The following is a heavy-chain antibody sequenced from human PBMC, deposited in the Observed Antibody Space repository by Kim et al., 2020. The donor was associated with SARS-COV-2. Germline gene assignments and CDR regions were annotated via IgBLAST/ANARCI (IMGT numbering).Heavy chain of an antibody. CDR3: AKAGLNDPYGMHV. V-gene: IGHV3-43*01. J-gene: IGHJ6*02. D-gene: IGHD1-1*01. CDR1: GFTFPESN. CDR2: ISWDGGST. Sequence: GGSLRLSCAASGFTFPESNMHWVRQPPGRGLEWVSLISWDGGSTYYADSVKGRFTSSRDNSKNSLYLQMDSLGNEDTALYYCAKAGLNDPYGMHVWGQGTTVTVSS.